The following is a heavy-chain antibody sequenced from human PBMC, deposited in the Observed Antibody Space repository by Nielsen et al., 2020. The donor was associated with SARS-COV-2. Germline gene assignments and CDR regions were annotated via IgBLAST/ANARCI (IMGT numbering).Heavy chain of an antibody. CDR3: AKDGYSSGWYAEYYYYYYGMDV. CDR1: GFTFSSYA. V-gene: IGHV3-30-3*01. Sequence: GGSLRLSCAASGFTFSSYAMHWVRQAPGKGLEWVAVISYDGSNKYYADSVKGRFTISRDNSKNTLYLQMNSLRAEDTAVYYCAKDGYSSGWYAEYYYYYYGMDVWGQGTTVTVSS. CDR2: ISYDGSNK. D-gene: IGHD6-19*01. J-gene: IGHJ6*02.